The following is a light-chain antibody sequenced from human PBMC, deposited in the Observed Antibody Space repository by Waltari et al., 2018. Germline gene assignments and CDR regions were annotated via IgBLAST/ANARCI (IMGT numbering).Light chain of an antibody. CDR1: QTINNNF. Sequence: CRASQTINNNFLVWYQQKPGHAPRFIIHGASSRATGFPDRFSGSGSGTDFTLTISSLKPEDSAVYYCQQYDGSVLTFGGGTKVEI. CDR3: QQYDGSVLT. CDR2: GAS. J-gene: IGKJ4*01. V-gene: IGKV3-20*01.